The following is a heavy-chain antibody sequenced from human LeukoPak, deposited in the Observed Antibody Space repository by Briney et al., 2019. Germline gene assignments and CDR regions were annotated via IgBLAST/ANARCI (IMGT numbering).Heavy chain of an antibody. J-gene: IGHJ6*03. V-gene: IGHV4-34*01. CDR3: ARGSGAAAGPYYYYYYYMDV. CDR2: INHSGST. Sequence: PSETLSLTCAVYGGSFSGYYWSWIRQPPGKGLEWIGEINHSGSTNYNPSLKSRVTISVDTSKNQFSLKLSSVTAADPAVYYCARGSGAAAGPYYYYYYYMDVWGKGTTVTVSS. CDR1: GGSFSGYY. D-gene: IGHD6-13*01.